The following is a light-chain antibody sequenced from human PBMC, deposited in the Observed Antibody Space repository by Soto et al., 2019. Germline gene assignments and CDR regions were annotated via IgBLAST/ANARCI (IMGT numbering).Light chain of an antibody. CDR1: SSDVGGYNS. Sequence: QSALTQPASVSGSPGQSITISCAGSSSDVGGYNSVSWYQQHPGEAPKLMIFEVSERPSGVPDRFSGSKSGNTAFLTVSGLQAEDEADYYCLSYADTAYVFGTGTKLTVL. CDR2: EVS. J-gene: IGLJ1*01. CDR3: LSYADTAYV. V-gene: IGLV2-8*01.